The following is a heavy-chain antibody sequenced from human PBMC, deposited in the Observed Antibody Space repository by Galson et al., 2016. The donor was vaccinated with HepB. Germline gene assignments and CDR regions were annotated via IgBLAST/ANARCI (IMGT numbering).Heavy chain of an antibody. CDR3: VRSEKVNHYNYGGYFYYGLDV. V-gene: IGHV3-23*01. Sequence: PLRLSCAASGFTFSTYAMSWGHQAPGKGLEWVSGISGSGDTKLADSVKGRFTISRDNSKTTLYLQMNSLRVEDTAVYYCVRSEKVNHYNYGGYFYYGLDVWGQGTTVTVSS. CDR2: ISGSGDT. J-gene: IGHJ6*02. D-gene: IGHD5-24*01. CDR1: GFTFSTYA.